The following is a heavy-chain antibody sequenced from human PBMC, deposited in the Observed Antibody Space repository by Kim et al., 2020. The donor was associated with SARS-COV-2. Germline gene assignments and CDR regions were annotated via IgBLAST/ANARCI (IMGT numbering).Heavy chain of an antibody. V-gene: IGHV3-9*01. D-gene: IGHD6-13*01. Sequence: LSLTCAASGFTFDDYAMHWVRQAPGKGLEWVSGISWNSGSIGYADSVKGRFTISRDNAKNSLYLQMNSLRAEDTALYYCAKDGAAAGVYYFDYWGQGTLVTVSS. CDR3: AKDGAAAGVYYFDY. CDR2: ISWNSGSI. CDR1: GFTFDDYA. J-gene: IGHJ4*02.